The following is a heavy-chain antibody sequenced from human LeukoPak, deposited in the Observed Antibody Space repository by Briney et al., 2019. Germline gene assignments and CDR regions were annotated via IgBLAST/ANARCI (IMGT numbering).Heavy chain of an antibody. D-gene: IGHD4-17*01. CDR1: GFTFSSYG. CDR2: IWYDGSNK. J-gene: IGHJ4*02. V-gene: IGHV3-33*06. CDR3: VKSSSSYGDYESY. Sequence: PGGSLRLSCAASGFTFSSYGMHWVRQAPGKGLERVAVIWYDGSNKYYADSVKGRFTISRDNSKNTLYLQMNSLRAEDTAVYYCVKSSSSYGDYESYWGQGTLVTVSS.